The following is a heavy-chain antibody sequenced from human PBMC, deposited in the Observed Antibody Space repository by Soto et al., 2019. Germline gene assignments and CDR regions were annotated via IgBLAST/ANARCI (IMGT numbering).Heavy chain of an antibody. CDR3: ARAVDRYSSGWYSSWFDP. CDR1: GFTFSSYW. Sequence: PGGSLRLSCAASGFTFSSYWMSWVRQAPGKGLEWVANIKQDGSEKYYVDSVKGRFTISRDNAKNSLYLQMNSLRAEDTAVYYCARAVDRYSSGWYSSWFDPWGQGTLVTVSS. CDR2: IKQDGSEK. D-gene: IGHD6-19*01. V-gene: IGHV3-7*01. J-gene: IGHJ5*02.